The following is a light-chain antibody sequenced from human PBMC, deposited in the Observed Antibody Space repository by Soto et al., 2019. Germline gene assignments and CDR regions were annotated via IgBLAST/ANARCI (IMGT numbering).Light chain of an antibody. CDR2: SAL. CDR3: QQGYSTLFT. J-gene: IGKJ4*01. Sequence: IQLTQSPSSLSASVGDRITIACRASQSVDGFLNWYQQQSGKAPKLLIYSALTLQSGVPSRFSGSGSGTYFTLTITNLQPEDSAAYYCQQGYSTLFTFGGGTKVDIK. V-gene: IGKV1-39*01. CDR1: QSVDGF.